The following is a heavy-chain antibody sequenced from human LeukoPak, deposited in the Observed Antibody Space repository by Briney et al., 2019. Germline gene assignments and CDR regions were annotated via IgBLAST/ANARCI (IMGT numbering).Heavy chain of an antibody. V-gene: IGHV4-4*02. D-gene: IGHD3-3*01. Sequence: SGTLSLTCAVSGGSISSSNWWSWIRQPPGKGLEWIGEIYHSGSTNYNPSLKSRVTISVDTSKNQFSLKLSSVTAADTAVYYCATRGRFLEWLLYRDAFDIWGQGAMVTVSS. J-gene: IGHJ3*02. CDR2: IYHSGST. CDR3: ATRGRFLEWLLYRDAFDI. CDR1: GGSISSSNW.